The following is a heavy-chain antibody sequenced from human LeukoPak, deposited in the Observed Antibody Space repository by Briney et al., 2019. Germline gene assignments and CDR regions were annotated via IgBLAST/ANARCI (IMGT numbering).Heavy chain of an antibody. V-gene: IGHV3-21*01. CDR2: ISSSSSYI. Sequence: GGSLRLSCAASGFTFSSYTMNWVRQAPGKGLDWVSSISSSSSYIYYADSVTGRFTISRDNAKNALYLQMNSLRAEDTAVYYCARGGGYCGGDCYGIDYWGQGTLVTVSS. D-gene: IGHD2-21*01. J-gene: IGHJ4*02. CDR1: GFTFSSYT. CDR3: ARGGGYCGGDCYGIDY.